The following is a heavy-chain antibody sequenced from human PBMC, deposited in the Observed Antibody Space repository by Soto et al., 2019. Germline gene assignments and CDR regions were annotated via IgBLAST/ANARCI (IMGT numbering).Heavy chain of an antibody. CDR3: ARTYSSSWSPFEY. CDR2: INQSGST. V-gene: IGHV4-34*01. Sequence: SETLSLTCAVYGGSFSGYYWSWIRQPPGKGLEWIGEINQSGSTNYNPSLKSRVTISVDTSKNQFSLKLSSVTAADTAVYYCARTYSSSWSPFEYWGQGALVTVSS. J-gene: IGHJ4*02. D-gene: IGHD6-13*01. CDR1: GGSFSGYY.